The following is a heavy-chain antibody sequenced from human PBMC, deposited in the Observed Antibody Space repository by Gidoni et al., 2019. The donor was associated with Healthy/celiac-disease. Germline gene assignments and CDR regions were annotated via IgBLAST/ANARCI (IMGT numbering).Heavy chain of an antibody. V-gene: IGHV4-34*01. CDR2: INHSGST. CDR1: GGSFSGYY. D-gene: IGHD2-2*01. CDR3: ARVPGYCSSTSCSRREGYYYYYYMDV. J-gene: IGHJ6*03. Sequence: QVQLQQWGAGLLKPSETLSLTCAVYGGSFSGYYWSWLRQPPGKGLEWIGEINHSGSTNYNPSLKSRVTISVDTSKNQFSLKLSSVTAADTAVYYCARVPGYCSSTSCSRREGYYYYYYMDVWGKGTTVTVSS.